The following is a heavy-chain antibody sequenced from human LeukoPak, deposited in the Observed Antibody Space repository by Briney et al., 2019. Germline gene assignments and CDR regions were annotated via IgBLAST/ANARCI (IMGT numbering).Heavy chain of an antibody. D-gene: IGHD6-19*01. J-gene: IGHJ6*03. CDR1: GFAFSGFA. Sequence: GGSRRLSCAASGFAFSGFAMGWVRQSPGKGLEWLSTINGGGNTTFYSDSVKGHFTISRDNSKNTLYLHMDSLRPDDTATYYCTKELHVAVAVADYYYFYMDVWGRGTAVTVSS. CDR3: TKELHVAVAVADYYYFYMDV. CDR2: INGGGNTT. V-gene: IGHV3-23*01.